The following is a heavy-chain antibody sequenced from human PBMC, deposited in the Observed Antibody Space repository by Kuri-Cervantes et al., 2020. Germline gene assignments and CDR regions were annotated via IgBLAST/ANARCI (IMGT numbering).Heavy chain of an antibody. V-gene: IGHV3-30-3*01. D-gene: IGHD3-10*02. CDR1: GFTFSSYA. CDR2: ISYDGSNK. J-gene: IGHJ6*03. Sequence: GESLKISCAASGFTFSSYAMHWVRQAPGKGLEWVAVISYDGSNKYYADSVKGRFTISRDNSKNTLYLQMNSLRSEDTAVYYCARVVRGVLHWYWYMDVWGKGTTVTVSS. CDR3: ARVVRGVLHWYWYMDV.